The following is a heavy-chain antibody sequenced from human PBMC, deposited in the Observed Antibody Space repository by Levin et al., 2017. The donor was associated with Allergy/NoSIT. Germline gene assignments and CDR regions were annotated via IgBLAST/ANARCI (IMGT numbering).Heavy chain of an antibody. CDR2: TSDSGGST. CDR1: GFTFSSYA. J-gene: IGHJ6*02. CDR3: AKHLSAGPAANYYYAMDV. V-gene: IGHV3-23*01. Sequence: GGSLRLSCAASGFTFSSYAMNWVRQAPGKGLEWVSGTSDSGGSTYYADSVKGRFTISRDNSKNTLYLQVNSLRAEDTALYYCAKHLSAGPAANYYYAMDVWGPGTTVTVSS. D-gene: IGHD2-2*01.